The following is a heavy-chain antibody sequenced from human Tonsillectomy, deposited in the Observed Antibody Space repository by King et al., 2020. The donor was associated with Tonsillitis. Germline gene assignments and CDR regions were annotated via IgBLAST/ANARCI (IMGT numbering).Heavy chain of an antibody. D-gene: IGHD6-19*01. Sequence: VQLVESGAEVKKPGASVKVSCKASGYTFTSYYMHWVRQAPGQGLEWMGIINPSGGSASSAQKFQGRVTMTRDTSTRTVYMELSSLRSEDTAVYYCARVAVAGMSSYGMDVWGQGTTVTVSS. V-gene: IGHV1-46*01. CDR3: ARVAVAGMSSYGMDV. J-gene: IGHJ6*02. CDR1: GYTFTSYY. CDR2: INPSGGSA.